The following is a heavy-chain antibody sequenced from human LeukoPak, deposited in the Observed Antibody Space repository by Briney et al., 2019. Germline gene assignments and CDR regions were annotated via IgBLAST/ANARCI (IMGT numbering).Heavy chain of an antibody. Sequence: GASVKVSCKASKYTFNSYGLDWVRQAPGQGLEWMGWINTNTGNPTYGQGFTGRFVFSLDTSVSTAYLQIRSLKAEDTAVYYCARDRRPSSDYYLDAFDIWGQGTMVTVPS. D-gene: IGHD3-22*01. CDR2: INTNTGNP. J-gene: IGHJ3*02. CDR3: ARDRRPSSDYYLDAFDI. V-gene: IGHV7-4-1*01. CDR1: KYTFNSYG.